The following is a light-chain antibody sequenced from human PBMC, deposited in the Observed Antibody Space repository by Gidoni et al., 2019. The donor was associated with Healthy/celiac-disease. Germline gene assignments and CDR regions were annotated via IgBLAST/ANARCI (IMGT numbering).Light chain of an antibody. CDR2: DNN. V-gene: IGLV1-51*01. CDR1: SSNIGNND. J-gene: IGLJ2*01. Sequence: QSVLTQPPSVSAAPGQKVTIPCSGSSSNIGNNDVSWYQQLPGTAPKLLIYDNNKRPAGIPDRFSGSKSGTSATLGITGLQTGDEADYYCGTCDSSLSAVVFGGGTKLTVL. CDR3: GTCDSSLSAVV.